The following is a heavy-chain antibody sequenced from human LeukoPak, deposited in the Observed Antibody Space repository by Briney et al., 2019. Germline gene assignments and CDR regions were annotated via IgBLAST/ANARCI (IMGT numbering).Heavy chain of an antibody. CDR2: IRSNSRGI. V-gene: IGHV3-21*06. CDR3: ARDGASIDDQYYGLDV. J-gene: IGHJ6*02. CDR1: GFTFNSYT. Sequence: PGGSLRLSCAASGFTFNSYTMNWVRRAPGKGLESVSSIRSNSRGINYADSVKGRFTISRDNDKNTVFLEMNSLRAEDTAVYYRARDGASIDDQYYGLDVWGQGTTVTVSS. D-gene: IGHD1-1*01.